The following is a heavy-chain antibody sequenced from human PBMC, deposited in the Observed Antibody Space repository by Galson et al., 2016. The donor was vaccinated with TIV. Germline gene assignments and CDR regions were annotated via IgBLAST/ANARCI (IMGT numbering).Heavy chain of an antibody. J-gene: IGHJ3*01. CDR1: GYSFTSYG. CDR2: ISNYNVNT. Sequence: SVKVSCKASGYSFTSYGIAWVRQAPGQGLAWMGWISNYNVNTKYAQKFQGRVTLTTDTATSTVYMELRSLRFDDTALYFCARGRAADHAFDFWGQGTMVTVSS. V-gene: IGHV1-18*01. D-gene: IGHD2-15*01. CDR3: ARGRAADHAFDF.